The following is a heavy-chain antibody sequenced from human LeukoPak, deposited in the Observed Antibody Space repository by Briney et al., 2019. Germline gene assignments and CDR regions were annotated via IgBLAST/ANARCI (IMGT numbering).Heavy chain of an antibody. CDR1: GFTFSNYW. CDR2: INQDGSEK. Sequence: GGSLRPSCAASGFTFSNYWMNWVRQAPGKGLEWVANINQDGSEKYYVDSVKGRFTISRDNAKNSLYLQMKSLRAEDTAVYYCGRVKEASAFDIWGQGTMVTVSS. CDR3: GRVKEASAFDI. J-gene: IGHJ3*02. V-gene: IGHV3-7*01. D-gene: IGHD5-12*01.